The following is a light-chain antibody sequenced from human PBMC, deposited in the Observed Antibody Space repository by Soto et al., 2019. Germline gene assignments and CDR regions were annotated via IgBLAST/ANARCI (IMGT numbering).Light chain of an antibody. Sequence: DIQMTQSPSSLSASVGDRVTITCRASQTISRFLSWYQKKPGKAPKLLIYATSTLQPGVPSRFSGSGSGTDFTLTIRSLQPEYVAVYYCQQYYSTPWTFGQGTKVEIK. CDR3: QQYYSTPWT. CDR1: QTISRF. V-gene: IGKV1-39*01. J-gene: IGKJ1*01. CDR2: ATS.